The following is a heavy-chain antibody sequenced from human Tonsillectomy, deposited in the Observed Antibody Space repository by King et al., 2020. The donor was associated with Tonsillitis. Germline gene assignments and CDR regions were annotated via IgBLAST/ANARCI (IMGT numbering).Heavy chain of an antibody. J-gene: IGHJ4*02. V-gene: IGHV4-38-2*01. CDR3: ARVEITGTTNYFDY. Sequence: QLQESGPGLVKPSETLSLTCAVSGYSITSGYYWGWIRQPPGKGLEWIGNIYHSGSTYYNPSLKIRVTISVDTSKNQFSLKLTSVTAADTAVYYCARVEITGTTNYFDYWGQGTLVTVSS. CDR2: IYHSGST. D-gene: IGHD1-20*01. CDR1: GYSITSGYY.